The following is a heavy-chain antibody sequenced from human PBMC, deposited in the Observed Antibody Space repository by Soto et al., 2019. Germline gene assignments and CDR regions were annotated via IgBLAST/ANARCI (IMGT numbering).Heavy chain of an antibody. J-gene: IGHJ5*02. CDR3: ARALPXPYSSSWYNSHYNWFDP. Sequence: TLSLTCVVSGGSISIGGYSWSWIRQPPGKCLEWIGYIYHSGGTYYNPSLKSRVTISVDRSKNQFSLKLSSVTAADTAVYYCARALPXPYSSSWYNSHYNWFDPWGQGTLVTVSS. CDR1: GGSISIGGYS. D-gene: IGHD6-13*01. CDR2: IYHSGGT. V-gene: IGHV4-30-2*01.